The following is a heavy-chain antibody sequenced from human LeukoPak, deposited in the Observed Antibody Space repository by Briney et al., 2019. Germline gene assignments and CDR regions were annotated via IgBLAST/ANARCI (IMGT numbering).Heavy chain of an antibody. CDR3: GKDVLAGGLDV. CDR2: IDWNSGRI. Sequence: LSLTCAVSGGSISSGGYSWSWIRQAPGKGLEWVSGIDWNSGRIGYADSVKGRFTISRDNAKNSLYLQMNSLRAEDTALYYCGKDVLAGGLDVWGQGTTVTVSS. J-gene: IGHJ6*02. CDR1: GGSISSGGYS. V-gene: IGHV3-9*01.